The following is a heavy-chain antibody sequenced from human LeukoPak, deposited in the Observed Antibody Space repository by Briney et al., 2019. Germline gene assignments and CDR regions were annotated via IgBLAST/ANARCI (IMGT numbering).Heavy chain of an antibody. Sequence: PSETMSLTCTVPGGSISSYYWSWIRQPPGKGLEWIGYIYYTGSTDYNPSLKSRVAISVDTSKNQFSLKLSSVTAADTAVYYCARGSKAAPGTFDYWGQGTLVTVSS. CDR3: ARGSKAAPGTFDY. CDR1: GGSISSYY. V-gene: IGHV4-59*01. J-gene: IGHJ4*02. CDR2: IYYTGST. D-gene: IGHD6-13*01.